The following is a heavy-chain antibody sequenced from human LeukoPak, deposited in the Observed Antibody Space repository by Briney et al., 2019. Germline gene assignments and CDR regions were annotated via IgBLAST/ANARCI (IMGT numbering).Heavy chain of an antibody. CDR1: EFDFSTHA. CDR2: ISISGTKT. D-gene: IGHD6-19*01. J-gene: IGHJ3*02. CDR3: ARVLSSGRPDAFDI. Sequence: GGSLRLSCAASEFDFSTHAMAWVRQAPGKGLEWVSAISISGTKTYYADSVKGRFTISRDNSKNTLYLQMNSLRAEDTAVYYCARVLSSGRPDAFDIWGQGTMVTVSS. V-gene: IGHV3-23*01.